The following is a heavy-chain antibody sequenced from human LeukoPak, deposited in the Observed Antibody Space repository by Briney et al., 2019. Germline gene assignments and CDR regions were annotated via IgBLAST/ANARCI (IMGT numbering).Heavy chain of an antibody. V-gene: IGHV3-48*01. Sequence: PGGSLRLSCAASGFTFSSYSMNWVRQAPGKGLEWVSYISSSSSTIYYEDSVKGRFTISRDNAKNSLYLQMNSLRAEDTAVYYCAREYSSGVYYYYMDVWGKGTTVTVSS. D-gene: IGHD6-19*01. CDR3: AREYSSGVYYYYMDV. J-gene: IGHJ6*03. CDR2: ISSSSSTI. CDR1: GFTFSSYS.